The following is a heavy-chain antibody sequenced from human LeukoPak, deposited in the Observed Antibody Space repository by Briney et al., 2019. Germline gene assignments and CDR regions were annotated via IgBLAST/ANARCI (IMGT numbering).Heavy chain of an antibody. CDR1: GGSISSYY. Sequence: SETLSLTCTVSGGSISSYYWSWIRQPPGKGLEWIGYIYYSGSINYNPSLKSRVTISVDTSKNQFSLKLSSVTAADTAVYYCAREGNRGVIMDWGQGTLVTVSS. CDR2: IYYSGSI. V-gene: IGHV4-59*01. D-gene: IGHD3-10*01. CDR3: AREGNRGVIMD. J-gene: IGHJ4*02.